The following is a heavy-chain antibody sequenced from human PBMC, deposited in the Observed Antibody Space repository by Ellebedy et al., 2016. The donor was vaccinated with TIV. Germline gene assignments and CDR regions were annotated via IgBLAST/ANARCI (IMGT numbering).Heavy chain of an antibody. Sequence: SETLSLXXTVSGGSISTYYWNWIRQPPGKGLEWIGYIYYSGSTNYNPSLKSRVTISIDTSKHHFSLKLNSVTAADTAVYYCARGRRYYDSSGYYLDYWGQGPLVTVSS. CDR3: ARGRRYYDSSGYYLDY. D-gene: IGHD3-22*01. J-gene: IGHJ4*02. V-gene: IGHV4-59*12. CDR2: IYYSGST. CDR1: GGSISTYY.